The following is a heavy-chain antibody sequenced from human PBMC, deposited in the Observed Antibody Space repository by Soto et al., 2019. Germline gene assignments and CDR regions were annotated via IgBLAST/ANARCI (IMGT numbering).Heavy chain of an antibody. V-gene: IGHV1-46*01. CDR1: GYTFTSYY. Sequence: ASVKVSCKASGYTFTSYYMHWVRQAPGQGLEWMGIINPSGGSTSYAQKFQGRVTMTRDTSTSTVYMELSSLRSEDTAVYYCARSLAPYDSRGYYTIGAFDIWGQGTMVTDS. CDR2: INPSGGST. D-gene: IGHD3-22*01. CDR3: ARSLAPYDSRGYYTIGAFDI. J-gene: IGHJ3*02.